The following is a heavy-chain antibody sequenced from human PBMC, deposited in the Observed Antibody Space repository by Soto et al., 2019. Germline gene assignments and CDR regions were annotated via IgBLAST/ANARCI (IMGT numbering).Heavy chain of an antibody. CDR1: GYTFTSYG. V-gene: IGHV1-18*01. CDR3: ERDEGGAAAATGGY. J-gene: IGHJ4*02. CDR2: ISAYNGNT. D-gene: IGHD6-13*01. Sequence: QVQLVQSGAEVKKPGASVKVSCKASGYTFTSYGISWVRQAPGQGLEWMGWISAYNGNTNDAQKLQGRVTMTTDTCTRTAYMEVRILRWDDTAVYDCERDEGGAAAATGGYWGQGTLVTVSS.